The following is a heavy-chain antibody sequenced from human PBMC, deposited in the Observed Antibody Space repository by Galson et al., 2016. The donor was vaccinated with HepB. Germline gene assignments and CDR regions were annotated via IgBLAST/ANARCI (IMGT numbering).Heavy chain of an antibody. CDR1: GVTVGNNL. CDR2: IYSGGDT. Sequence: SLRLSCAASGVTVGNNLMSWVRQAPGKGLEWVSLIYSGGDTVYAESVKGRFSISRDSYKNTVYLQMNGLRAEDTAVYYCARNVPVVTPWGYWGQGTRVSVSS. V-gene: IGHV3-66*01. CDR3: ARNVPVVTPWGY. D-gene: IGHD4-23*01. J-gene: IGHJ4*02.